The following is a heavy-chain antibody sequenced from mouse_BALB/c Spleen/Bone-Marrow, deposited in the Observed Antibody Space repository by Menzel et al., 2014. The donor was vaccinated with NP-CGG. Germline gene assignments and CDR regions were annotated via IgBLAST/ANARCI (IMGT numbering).Heavy chain of an antibody. V-gene: IGHV1S81*02. CDR3: ARINGYGY. D-gene: IGHD2-2*01. CDR1: GYTFTSYW. J-gene: IGHJ2*01. Sequence: QVQLQQSGAELVKPGASVKLSCKASGYTFTSYWMHWVKQRPGQGLEWIGEIDPGTGRTDYNKKFKSRATLTVDKSSSTAYMHLSSLTSEDSAVYYCARINGYGYWGQGTTLTVSS. CDR2: IDPGTGRT.